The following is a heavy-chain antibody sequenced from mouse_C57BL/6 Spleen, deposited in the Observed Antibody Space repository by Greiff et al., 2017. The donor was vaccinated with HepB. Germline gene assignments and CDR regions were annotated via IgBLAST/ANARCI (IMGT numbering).Heavy chain of an antibody. CDR1: GYSITSGYY. CDR2: ISYDGSN. V-gene: IGHV3-6*01. Sequence: VQLQESGPGLVKPSQSLSLTCSVTGYSITSGYYWNWIRQFPGNKLEWMGYISYDGSNNYNPSLKNRISITRDTSKNQFFLKLNSVTTEDTATYDVARGTTVVAFDYWGQGTTLTVSS. D-gene: IGHD1-1*01. J-gene: IGHJ2*01. CDR3: ARGTTVVAFDY.